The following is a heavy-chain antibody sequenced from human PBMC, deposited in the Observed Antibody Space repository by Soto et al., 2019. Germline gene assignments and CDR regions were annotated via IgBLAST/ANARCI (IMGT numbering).Heavy chain of an antibody. J-gene: IGHJ6*02. CDR3: ADDYYGMDV. V-gene: IGHV3-23*01. Sequence: EGSVILPCVSSGFTFTSYAMSWVRQAPGKGLEWVSAISGTGGSTNYADSVKGRFTISRDNSKNTLYLQMNSLRAEDTAVYYCADDYYGMDVWGQGT. CDR2: ISGTGGST. CDR1: GFTFTSYA.